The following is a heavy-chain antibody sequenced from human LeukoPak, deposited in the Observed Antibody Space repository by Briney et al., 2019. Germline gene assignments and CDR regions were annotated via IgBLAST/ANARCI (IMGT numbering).Heavy chain of an antibody. V-gene: IGHV3-74*01. J-gene: IGHJ4*02. Sequence: GGSLRLSCAASGFPFNSFWMHWVRQAPGKGLVWVSDMNEYSTTIRYADSVKGRFTISRDNAKSILYLQMNNLRAEDTAMYFCARGGANPVDHWGQGTLVTVSS. CDR3: ARGGANPVDH. D-gene: IGHD4/OR15-4a*01. CDR1: GFPFNSFW. CDR2: MNEYSTTI.